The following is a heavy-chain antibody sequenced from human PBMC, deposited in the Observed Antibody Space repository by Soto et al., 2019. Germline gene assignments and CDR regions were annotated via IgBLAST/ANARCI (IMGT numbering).Heavy chain of an antibody. CDR1: GGSISSYY. V-gene: IGHV4-59*01. J-gene: IGHJ6*02. D-gene: IGHD3-10*01. CDR2: IYYSGST. Sequence: PSETLSLTCTVSGGSISSYYWSWIRQPPGKGLEWIGYIYYSGSTNYNPSLKSRVTISVDTSKNQFSLKLSSVTAADTAVYYCARDKNYYGSGSYLDKYYYYGMDVWGQGTTVTVS. CDR3: ARDKNYYGSGSYLDKYYYYGMDV.